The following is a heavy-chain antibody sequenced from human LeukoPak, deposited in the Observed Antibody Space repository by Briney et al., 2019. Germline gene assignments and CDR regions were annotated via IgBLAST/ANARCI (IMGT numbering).Heavy chain of an antibody. CDR2: ISSSSSYI. CDR3: AKDPRPDCSGGSCYYLHY. V-gene: IGHV3-21*04. Sequence: GGSLRLSCAASGFTFSSYSMNWVRQAPGKGLEWVSSISSSSSYIYYADSVKGRFTISRDNSKNTLYLQMNSLRAEDTAVYFCAKDPRPDCSGGSCYYLHYWGQGTLVTVSS. CDR1: GFTFSSYS. D-gene: IGHD2-15*01. J-gene: IGHJ4*02.